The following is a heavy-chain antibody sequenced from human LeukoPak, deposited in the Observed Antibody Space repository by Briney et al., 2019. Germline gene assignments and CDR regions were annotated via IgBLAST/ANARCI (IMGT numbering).Heavy chain of an antibody. CDR1: GYTFTGYY. V-gene: IGHV1-2*02. CDR3: ARGVSWNPSGP. CDR2: INPNSGGT. D-gene: IGHD1-1*01. Sequence: ASVKLSCKSSGYTFTGYYMHCVRRAPGQALEGVGWINPNSGGTNYAQKFQGRVTMTRDTSISTGYMGLTRLRSDVTVVYSCARGVSWNPSGPSGQGTLVTVSS. J-gene: IGHJ5*02.